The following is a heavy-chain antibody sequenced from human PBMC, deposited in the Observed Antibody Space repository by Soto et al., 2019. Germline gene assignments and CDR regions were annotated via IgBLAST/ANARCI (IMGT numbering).Heavy chain of an antibody. CDR3: ARDQAYGVGAFDI. J-gene: IGHJ3*02. CDR2: IYYSGST. V-gene: IGHV4-59*01. CDR1: DGSISSYY. D-gene: IGHD4-17*01. Sequence: QVQLQESGPGLVKPSETLSLTCTVSDGSISSYYWSWIRQPPGKGLEWIGYIYYSGSTNYNPSLKSRVTISVDTSKSQFSLKLSSVTAADTAVYYCARDQAYGVGAFDIWGQGTMVTVSS.